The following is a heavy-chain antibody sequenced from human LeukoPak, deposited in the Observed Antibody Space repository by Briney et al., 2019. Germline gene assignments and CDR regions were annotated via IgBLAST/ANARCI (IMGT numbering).Heavy chain of an antibody. J-gene: IGHJ4*02. V-gene: IGHV3-30*18. D-gene: IGHD3-10*01. CDR3: AKDLYGLGLGASY. CDR1: GFTFSSYG. CDR2: ISYDGSNK. Sequence: GGSLRLSCAASGFTFSSYGMHWVRQAPGRGLEWGAVISYDGSNKSYADCVKGRFTISRDNSKNTLYLQMHSLRAEDTAVYYCAKDLYGLGLGASYWGQGTLVTVSS.